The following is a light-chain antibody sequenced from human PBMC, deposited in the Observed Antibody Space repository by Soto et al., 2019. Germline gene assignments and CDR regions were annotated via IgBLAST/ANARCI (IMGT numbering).Light chain of an antibody. CDR1: QSVSSN. Sequence: ERGMTQYPATLSLSPGERATLSCRASQSVSSNLAWYQQKPGQAPRLLIYGASTRATGIPARFSGSGSGTEFTLTIDTLQSEDFAVYYCQQYSNWRTFGQGTKVDIK. V-gene: IGKV3-15*01. CDR2: GAS. CDR3: QQYSNWRT. J-gene: IGKJ1*01.